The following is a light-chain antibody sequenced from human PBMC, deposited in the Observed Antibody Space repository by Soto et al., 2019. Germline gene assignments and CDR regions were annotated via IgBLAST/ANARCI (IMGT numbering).Light chain of an antibody. CDR1: QGISSW. CDR2: AAS. Sequence: DIQMTQSPSSVSASVGDRVTITCRASQGISSWLAWYQQKPGKAPNLLIYAASNVHSGVPSRFSGSGSGTNFTLTISSLQPEYFAAYYLHQTYSFPWTCGQGTKVDIK. J-gene: IGKJ1*01. V-gene: IGKV1D-12*01. CDR3: HQTYSFPWT.